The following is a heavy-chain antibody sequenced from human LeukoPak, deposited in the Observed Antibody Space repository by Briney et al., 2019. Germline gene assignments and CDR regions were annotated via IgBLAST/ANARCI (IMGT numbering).Heavy chain of an antibody. V-gene: IGHV4-61*02. CDR1: GLSISSGSYD. Sequence: ASETLSLTCTGSGLSISSGSYDWSWLRQPAGKGLEWIGRSYTSGSTNYHPTLKSRVTISVDTSKNQFSLKLSSVTAADTAVYYCARFALGTLDYWGQGTLVSVSS. D-gene: IGHD3-10*01. CDR2: SYTSGST. CDR3: ARFALGTLDY. J-gene: IGHJ4*02.